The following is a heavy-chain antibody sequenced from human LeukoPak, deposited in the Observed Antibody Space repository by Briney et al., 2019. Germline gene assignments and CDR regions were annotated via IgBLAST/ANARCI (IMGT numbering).Heavy chain of an antibody. CDR3: ARARAYGSGAPKGMDV. CDR2: IDEDGSEK. V-gene: IGHV3-7*04. CDR1: GFTFNTFW. J-gene: IGHJ6*02. D-gene: IGHD3-10*01. Sequence: PGGSLRLSCAVSGFTFNTFWMSWVRQAPGKGLEWVANIDEDGSEKYYVDSVKGRFTISRDNAKNSLYLQMNSLRAEDTAVYYCARARAYGSGAPKGMDVWGQGTTVTVSS.